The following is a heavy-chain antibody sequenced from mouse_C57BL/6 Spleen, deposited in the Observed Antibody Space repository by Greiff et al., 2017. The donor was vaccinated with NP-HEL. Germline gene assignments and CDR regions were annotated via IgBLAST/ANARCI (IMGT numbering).Heavy chain of an antibody. CDR2: INPNNGGT. Sequence: VQLQQSGPELVKPGASVKISCKASGYTFTDYYMNWVKQSPGQSLEWIGDINPNNGGTSYNQKFKGKATLTVDKSSSTAYMELRSLTSEDSAVYYCASYYSSPGWFAYWGQGTLVTVSA. CDR1: GYTFTDYY. V-gene: IGHV1-26*01. J-gene: IGHJ3*01. D-gene: IGHD2-5*01. CDR3: ASYYSSPGWFAY.